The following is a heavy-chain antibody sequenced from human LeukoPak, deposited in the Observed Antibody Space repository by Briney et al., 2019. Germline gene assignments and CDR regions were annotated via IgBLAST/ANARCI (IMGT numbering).Heavy chain of an antibody. CDR3: ARSRGATGYYWVDY. D-gene: IGHD3-22*01. J-gene: IGHJ4*02. CDR1: GFTFSNYA. Sequence: PGGSLRLSCAASGFTFSNYAMHWVRQAPGKRLEWVAVISYDGSNKYYADSVKGQFTISRDNSKNTFYLEMNSLSAEDTAVYYCARSRGATGYYWVDYWGQGTLVTVSS. V-gene: IGHV3-30-3*01. CDR2: ISYDGSNK.